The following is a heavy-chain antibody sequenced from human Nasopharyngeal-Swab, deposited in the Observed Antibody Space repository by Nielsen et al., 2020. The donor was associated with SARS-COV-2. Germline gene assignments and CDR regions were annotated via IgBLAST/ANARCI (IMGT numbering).Heavy chain of an antibody. V-gene: IGHV3-30-3*01. D-gene: IGHD3-10*01. J-gene: IGHJ5*02. CDR1: GCTFRSYA. CDR3: ARDWAHYYGSGALLLWWFDP. CDR2: ISYDGSNK. Sequence: GESLKISCADSGCTFRSYAMHWVRQAPGKGLEWVAVISYDGSNKYYADSVKGRFTISRDNSKNTLYLQMNSLRAEDTAVYYCARDWAHYYGSGALLLWWFDPWGQGTLVTVSS.